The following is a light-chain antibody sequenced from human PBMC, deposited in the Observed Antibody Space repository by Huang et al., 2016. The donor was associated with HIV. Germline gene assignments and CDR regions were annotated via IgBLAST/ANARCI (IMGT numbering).Light chain of an antibody. CDR2: DAS. CDR1: QSVHSY. J-gene: IGKJ4*01. V-gene: IGKV3-11*01. Sequence: EIVLTQSPATLSLSPGERATLSCRASQSVHSYLACDQQKPGQAHRLLIYDASNRATGIPARFSGSGSGTDFTLTISNLQSEDFAVYYGQQRSAWPLTFGGGTKVEI. CDR3: QQRSAWPLT.